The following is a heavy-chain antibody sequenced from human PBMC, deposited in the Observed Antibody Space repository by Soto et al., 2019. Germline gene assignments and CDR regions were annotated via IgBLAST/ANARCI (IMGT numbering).Heavy chain of an antibody. Sequence: ASVKVSCKTSGYTFIGYYIHWVRRAPGQGLEWMGWINPNSGGTNYAQKFQGRVTVTRDTSISTAYMELSRLRADDTAVYYCARDSYYDILTGYFRNAFDIWG. CDR2: INPNSGGT. CDR1: GYTFIGYY. CDR3: ARDSYYDILTGYFRNAFDI. J-gene: IGHJ3*02. D-gene: IGHD3-9*01. V-gene: IGHV1-2*02.